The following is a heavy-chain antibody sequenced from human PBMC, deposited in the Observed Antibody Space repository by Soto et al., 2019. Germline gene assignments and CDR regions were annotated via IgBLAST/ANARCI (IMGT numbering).Heavy chain of an antibody. CDR2: IIPILGIA. D-gene: IGHD6-13*01. CDR1: GGTFSSYT. J-gene: IGHJ4*02. V-gene: IGHV1-69*08. CDR3: ARDRGDSSSWWDY. Sequence: QVQLVQSGAEVKKPGSSVKVSCKASGGTFSSYTISWVRQAPGQGLEWMGRIIPILGIANYAQKFQGRVTITADKSTSTAYMELRSLRSEDTAVYYCARDRGDSSSWWDYWGQGTLVTVSS.